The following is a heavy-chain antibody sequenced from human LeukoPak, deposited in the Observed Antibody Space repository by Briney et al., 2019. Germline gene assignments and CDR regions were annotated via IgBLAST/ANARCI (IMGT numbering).Heavy chain of an antibody. D-gene: IGHD3-10*01. CDR1: GFTFSSYG. J-gene: IGHJ4*02. CDR2: ISYDGSNK. V-gene: IGHV3-30*03. CDR3: ATNYYGSGPDH. Sequence: GGSLRLSCAASGFTFSSYGINWVRQAPGKGLEWVAAISYDGSNKYYADSVKGRFTISRDNSKNTLYLQMNSLRAEDTAVYYCATNYYGSGPDHWGQGTLVTVSS.